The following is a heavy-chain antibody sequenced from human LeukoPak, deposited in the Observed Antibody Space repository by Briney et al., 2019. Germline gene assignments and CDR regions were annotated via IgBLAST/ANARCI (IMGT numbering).Heavy chain of an antibody. CDR2: INPSGGST. Sequence: ASVNVSCKASGYTFTSYYMHWVRQAPGQGLEWMGIINPSGGSTSYAQKFQGRVTMTRDTSTSTVYMELSSLRSEDTAVYYCARVRARAAGGKTRPEGFGYWGQGTLVTVSS. CDR1: GYTFTSYY. D-gene: IGHD6-13*01. CDR3: ARVRARAAGGKTRPEGFGY. J-gene: IGHJ4*02. V-gene: IGHV1-46*01.